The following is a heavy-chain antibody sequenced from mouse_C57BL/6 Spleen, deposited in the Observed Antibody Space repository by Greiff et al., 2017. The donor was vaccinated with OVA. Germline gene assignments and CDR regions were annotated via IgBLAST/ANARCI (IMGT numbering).Heavy chain of an antibody. V-gene: IGHV1-69*01. J-gene: IGHJ1*03. CDR2: IHPSDSDT. CDR3: ASYYYGRSGGYFDV. CDR1: GYTFTSYW. D-gene: IGHD1-1*01. Sequence: VQLQQPGAELVMPGASVKLSCKASGYTFTSYWMHWVKQRPGQGLEWIGNIHPSDSDTNYNQKFKGKSTLTVDKSSSTAYMQLSSLTSDDSAVYSGASYYYGRSGGYFDVWGTGTTVTVSS.